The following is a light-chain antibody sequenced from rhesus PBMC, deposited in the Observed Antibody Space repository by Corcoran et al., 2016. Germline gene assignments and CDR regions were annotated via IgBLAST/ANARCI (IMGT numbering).Light chain of an antibody. CDR2: GAS. V-gene: IGKV3-24*01. CDR1: QSVTSS. CDR3: LQHSNWPLT. J-gene: IGKJ4*01. Sequence: EIVMTQSPATLSLSPGERATLSCRASQSVTSSLAWYQPHPGTDPRLLIYGASSRATGIPDRFSGSGAGTYVTLTSSSLEPEDVAVYYCLQHSNWPLTFGGGTKVELK.